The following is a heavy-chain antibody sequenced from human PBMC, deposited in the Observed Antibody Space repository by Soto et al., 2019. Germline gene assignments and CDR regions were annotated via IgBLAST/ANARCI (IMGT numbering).Heavy chain of an antibody. D-gene: IGHD6-19*01. J-gene: IGHJ4*02. CDR1: GYSFSTYG. V-gene: IGHV1-18*01. Sequence: ASVKVSCKASGYSFSTYGISWVRQAPGQGLEYMGWISVYSGDTNFAQKFQGRVTMTTDTSTSTAYMELRSLRSEDTAAYYCARDLGGWPDYWGQGTLVTVSS. CDR2: ISVYSGDT. CDR3: ARDLGGWPDY.